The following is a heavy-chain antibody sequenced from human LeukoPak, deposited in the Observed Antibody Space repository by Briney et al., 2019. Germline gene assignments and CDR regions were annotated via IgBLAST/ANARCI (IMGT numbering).Heavy chain of an antibody. Sequence: GGSLRLSCAASGFTFSSYAMHWVRQAPGKGLEWVAVISYDGSNKYYADSVKGRFTISRDNSENTLYLQMNSLRAEDTAVYYCARDFGVEWELPHFDYWGQGTLVTVSS. V-gene: IGHV3-30-3*01. J-gene: IGHJ4*02. CDR2: ISYDGSNK. CDR3: ARDFGVEWELPHFDY. CDR1: GFTFSSYA. D-gene: IGHD1-26*01.